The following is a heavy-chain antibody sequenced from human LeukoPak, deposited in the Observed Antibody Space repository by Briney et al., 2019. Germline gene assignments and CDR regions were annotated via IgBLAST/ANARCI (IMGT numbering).Heavy chain of an antibody. Sequence: PGGSLRLSCAASGFTFSSYNMNWVRQPPGKGLEWIGEINHSGSTNYNPSLKSRVTISVGTSKNQFSLKLSSVTAADTAVYYCARLRVGYYYYYMDVWGKGTTVTVSS. CDR2: INHSGST. CDR3: ARLRVGYYYYYMDV. D-gene: IGHD3-3*01. J-gene: IGHJ6*03. CDR1: GFTFSSYN. V-gene: IGHV4-34*01.